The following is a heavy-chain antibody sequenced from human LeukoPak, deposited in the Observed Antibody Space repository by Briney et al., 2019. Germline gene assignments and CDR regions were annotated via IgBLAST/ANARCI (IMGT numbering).Heavy chain of an antibody. V-gene: IGHV4-31*03. D-gene: IGHD4-17*01. Sequence: SQTLSLTCTVSGASINSGGFFWSWIRQHPGKGLEWIGHIFYSGYTYYNPSLTSRLAISLDTSNTQFSLRLSSVTAADTALYYCARVLGVTTGHTFDIWGQGIMVTVSS. CDR1: GASINSGGFF. CDR3: ARVLGVTTGHTFDI. J-gene: IGHJ3*02. CDR2: IFYSGYT.